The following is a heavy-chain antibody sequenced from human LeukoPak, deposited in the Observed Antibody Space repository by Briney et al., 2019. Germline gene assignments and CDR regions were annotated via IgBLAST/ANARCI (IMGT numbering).Heavy chain of an antibody. J-gene: IGHJ4*02. CDR2: ISGSGGGT. CDR3: AKDRVVGKYYYDSSGRSGYFDY. CDR1: GFTFSSYA. D-gene: IGHD3-22*01. Sequence: GGSLRLSCAASGFTFSSYAMSWVRQAPGQGLEWVSAISGSGGGTYYADSVKGRFTISIGNSKNTLYLQMNSLRAEDTTLDYCAKDRVVGKYYYDSSGRSGYFDYWGQGTLVTVSS. V-gene: IGHV3-23*01.